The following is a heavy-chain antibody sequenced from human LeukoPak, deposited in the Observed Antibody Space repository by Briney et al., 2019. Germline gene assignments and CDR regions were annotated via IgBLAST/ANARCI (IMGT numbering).Heavy chain of an antibody. CDR1: GGSISSGGYS. Sequence: SQTLSLTCAVSGGSISSGGYSWSWIRQPPGKGLEWIGYIYYSGSTYYNPSLKSRVTISVDTSKNQFSLKLSSVTAADTAVYYCTGSGSYYSHDYWGQGTLVTVSS. V-gene: IGHV4-30-4*07. CDR3: TGSGSYYSHDY. J-gene: IGHJ4*02. D-gene: IGHD3-10*01. CDR2: IYYSGST.